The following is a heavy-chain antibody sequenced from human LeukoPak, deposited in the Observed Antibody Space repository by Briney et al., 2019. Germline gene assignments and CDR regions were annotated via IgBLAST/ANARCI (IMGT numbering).Heavy chain of an antibody. V-gene: IGHV3-23*01. J-gene: IGHJ4*02. CDR3: CRQDWAY. D-gene: IGHD2-21*01. CDR1: RFTLSSYI. Sequence: GGSLRLSCAASRFTLSSYIMDWVRQAPGKGLEWVSGIGGSDGITSYADSVKGRFTISADNSKNTLYLQMNNVTAEDTAVYYCCRQDWAYWGQGTLVTVSS. CDR2: IGGSDGIT.